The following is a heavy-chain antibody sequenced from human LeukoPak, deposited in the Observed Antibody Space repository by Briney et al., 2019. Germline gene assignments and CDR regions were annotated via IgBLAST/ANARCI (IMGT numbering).Heavy chain of an antibody. V-gene: IGHV4-31*02. CDR3: ARVDSSSHRFDP. CDR1: GGSISSGGYY. Sequence: SETLSLTCTVSGGSISSGGYYWSWVRQHPGKGLEWIGYIYYSGSKYYNPSLKSRVTISVDTSKNQFSLKLSSVTAADTAVYYCARVDSSSHRFDPWGQGTLVTVSS. J-gene: IGHJ5*02. D-gene: IGHD3-22*01. CDR2: IYYSGSK.